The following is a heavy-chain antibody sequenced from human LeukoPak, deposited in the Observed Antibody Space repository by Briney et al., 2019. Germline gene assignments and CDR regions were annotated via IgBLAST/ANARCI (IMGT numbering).Heavy chain of an antibody. V-gene: IGHV1-2*02. D-gene: IGHD1-26*01. J-gene: IGHJ4*02. CDR2: INPNSGGT. Sequence: ASVKVSCKASGYTFTGYYMHWVRQAPGQGLEWMGWINPNSGGTNYAQKFQGRVTMTRDTSISTAYMELSRLRSGDTAVYYCARDKWELLRDLDYWGQGTLVTVSS. CDR3: ARDKWELLRDLDY. CDR1: GYTFTGYY.